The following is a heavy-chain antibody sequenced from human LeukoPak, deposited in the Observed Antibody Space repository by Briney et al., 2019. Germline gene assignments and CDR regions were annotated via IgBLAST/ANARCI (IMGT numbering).Heavy chain of an antibody. D-gene: IGHD6-6*01. V-gene: IGHV3-64*01. CDR1: GFTFSSYA. CDR3: ARALIAARPDSLFDY. CDR2: ISDNGGST. Sequence: PGGSLRLSCAASGFTFSSYAMHWVRQAPGKGLEYVSTISDNGGSTFYANSVKGRFTISRDNSKNTLYLQMGSLRPEGMAVYYCARALIAARPDSLFDYWGQGTLVTVSS. J-gene: IGHJ4*02.